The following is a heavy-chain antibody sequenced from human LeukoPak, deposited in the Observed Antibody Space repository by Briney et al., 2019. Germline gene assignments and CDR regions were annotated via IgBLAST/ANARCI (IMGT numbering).Heavy chain of an antibody. CDR3: ARDGWAGTDY. J-gene: IGHJ4*02. V-gene: IGHV4-61*02. CDR2: IYTSGST. CDR1: GGSISSGSYY. D-gene: IGHD6-19*01. Sequence: SQTLSLACTVSGGSISSGSYYWSWIRQPAGKGLEWIGRIYTSGSTNYNPSLKSRVTISVDTSKNQFSLKLSSVTAADTAVYYCARDGWAGTDYWGQGTLVTVSS.